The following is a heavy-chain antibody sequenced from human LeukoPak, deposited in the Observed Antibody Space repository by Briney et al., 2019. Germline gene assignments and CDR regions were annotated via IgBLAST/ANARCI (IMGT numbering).Heavy chain of an antibody. CDR3: AKDRGYSYGISEY. D-gene: IGHD5-18*01. J-gene: IGHJ4*02. Sequence: GGSLRLSCVASGFTFSTFAMDWVRQAPGKGLEWVSTISETGRSTYYADSVKGQFTISRDNSKNTLYLQMNSLRAEDTAVYYCAKDRGYSYGISEYWGQGTLVTVSS. CDR2: ISETGRST. CDR1: GFTFSTFA. V-gene: IGHV3-23*01.